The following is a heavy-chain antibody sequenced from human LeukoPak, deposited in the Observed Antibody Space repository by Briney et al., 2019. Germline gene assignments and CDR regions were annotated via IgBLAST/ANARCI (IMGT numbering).Heavy chain of an antibody. CDR1: GYTFTGYY. J-gene: IGHJ4*02. V-gene: IGHV1-2*02. Sequence: GAPVKVSCKASGYTFTGYYMHWVRQAPGQGLEWMGWINPNSGDTNYAQKFQGRVTVTRDTSISTAYMELSRLRSDDTAVYYCARVGSSGWYVHPTLDYWGQGTLLTVSS. D-gene: IGHD6-19*01. CDR2: INPNSGDT. CDR3: ARVGSSGWYVHPTLDY.